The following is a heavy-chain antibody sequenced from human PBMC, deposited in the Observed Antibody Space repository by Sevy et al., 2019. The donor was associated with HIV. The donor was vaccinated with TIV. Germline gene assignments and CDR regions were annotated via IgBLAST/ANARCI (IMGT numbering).Heavy chain of an antibody. V-gene: IGHV3-30*02. CDR1: GFTFSNYG. D-gene: IGHD2-8*02. CDR3: AKDRKVLLVVYAIPFDAFDI. CDR2: IRYDGTNT. J-gene: IGHJ3*02. Sequence: GGSLRLSCAASGFTFSNYGFHWVRQAPGKGLEWVAFIRYDGTNTYYVDSVKGRFTLSRDNSNNTLYLQMNSLRAEDTAVYYCAKDRKVLLVVYAIPFDAFDIWGQGAMVTVSS.